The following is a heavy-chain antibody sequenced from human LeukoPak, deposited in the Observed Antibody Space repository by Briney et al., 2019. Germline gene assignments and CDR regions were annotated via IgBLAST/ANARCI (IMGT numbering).Heavy chain of an antibody. J-gene: IGHJ2*01. CDR3: AIPPPNYYDSSGYSSYWYFDL. V-gene: IGHV1-8*01. D-gene: IGHD3-22*01. Sequence: ASVKVSCKASGYTFTSYDINWVRQATGQGLEWMGWMNPNSGNTGYAQKFQGRVNMTRNTSISTAYMELSSLRSEDTAVYYCAIPPPNYYDSSGYSSYWYFDLWGRGTLVTVSS. CDR1: GYTFTSYD. CDR2: MNPNSGNT.